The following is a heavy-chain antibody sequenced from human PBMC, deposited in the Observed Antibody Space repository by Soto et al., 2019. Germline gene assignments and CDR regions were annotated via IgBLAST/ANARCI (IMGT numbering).Heavy chain of an antibody. CDR1: GFIFSNYA. D-gene: IGHD4-17*01. CDR2: ISGAGDDT. CDR3: AKASEYGFGPLISGRAV. Sequence: PGGSLRLSCAASGFIFSNYAFNWVRQAPGKGLEWVSAISGAGDDTFYTDSVRGRFTISRDNSKNTLYLHLNSPRVEGTALYYYAKASEYGFGPLISGRAVWGQGTSVPVSS. J-gene: IGHJ6*02. V-gene: IGHV3-23*01.